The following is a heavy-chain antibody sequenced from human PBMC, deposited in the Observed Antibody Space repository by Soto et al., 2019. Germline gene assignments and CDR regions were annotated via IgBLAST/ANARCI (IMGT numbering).Heavy chain of an antibody. D-gene: IGHD2-2*01. Sequence: EVQLVESGGGLVRPGRSLRLSCTASGFTFDDYAMHWVRQAPGRGLEWVSGITWNSGNIAYADSVKGRFTIARDDDNNSLYLQMNSLRPEDTALYYCVKDSFAAFHRVVSTAEYLFDYWGHGTLVTVSS. CDR3: VKDSFAAFHRVVSTAEYLFDY. CDR2: ITWNSGNI. V-gene: IGHV3-9*01. J-gene: IGHJ4*01. CDR1: GFTFDDYA.